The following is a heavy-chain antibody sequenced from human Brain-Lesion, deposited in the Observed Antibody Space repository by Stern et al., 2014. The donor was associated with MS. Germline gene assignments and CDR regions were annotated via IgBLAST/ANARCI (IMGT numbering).Heavy chain of an antibody. D-gene: IGHD6-19*01. J-gene: IGHJ3*02. CDR1: GYRFDNYW. V-gene: IGHV5-51*01. Sequence: VQLVQSGAEVKKPGESLKISCKGSGYRFDNYWIGWGRQKPGKGLAWTGITYTADSGTRYSPSLQGQVTISADKSISTVYLQWSSLKASDTAMYYCARTYSSGWYGGHAFDIWGQGTMVTVSS. CDR2: TYTADSGT. CDR3: ARTYSSGWYGGHAFDI.